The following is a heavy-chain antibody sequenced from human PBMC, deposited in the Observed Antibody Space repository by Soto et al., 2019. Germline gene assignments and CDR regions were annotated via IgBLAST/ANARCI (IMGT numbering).Heavy chain of an antibody. D-gene: IGHD3-16*01. Sequence: EVQLVESGGALVQPGGSLRLSCAASGFTFSSYWMHWVRQAPGKGLVWVSRINSDGSTTNYADSVKGRFTISRDNAKNTLYLEVYSLRDEDTAVYSGARGGGGNDYWGQGTLVTVSS. V-gene: IGHV3-74*01. CDR1: GFTFSSYW. J-gene: IGHJ4*02. CDR3: ARGGGGNDY. CDR2: INSDGSTT.